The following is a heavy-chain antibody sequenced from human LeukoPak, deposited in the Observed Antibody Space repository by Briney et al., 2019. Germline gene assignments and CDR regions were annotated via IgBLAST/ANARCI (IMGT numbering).Heavy chain of an antibody. V-gene: IGHV3-48*03. J-gene: IGHJ4*02. CDR3: ARDGVSYYYDSSGGYHFDY. Sequence: PGGSLRLSCAASGFTFSSYEMNWVRQAPGKGLEWVSYISSSGSTIYYADSVKGRFTISRDNAKNSLYLQMNSLRAEDTAVYYCARDGVSYYYDSSGGYHFDYWGQGTLVTVSS. CDR2: ISSSGSTI. D-gene: IGHD3-22*01. CDR1: GFTFSSYE.